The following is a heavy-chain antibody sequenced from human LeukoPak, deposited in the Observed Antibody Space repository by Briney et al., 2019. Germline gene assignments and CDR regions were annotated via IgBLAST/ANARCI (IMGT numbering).Heavy chain of an antibody. CDR1: GFTFTSYG. J-gene: IGHJ4*02. D-gene: IGHD1-1*01. CDR2: ISGSGGST. CDR3: AKDGWNDIPDY. Sequence: GGSLRLSCAASGFTFTSYGMSWVRQAPGKGLEWVSVISGSGGSTNYADSVEGRFTISRDNFKNTLYLQMNSLRAEDTAVYYCAKDGWNDIPDYWGQGTLVTVSS. V-gene: IGHV3-23*01.